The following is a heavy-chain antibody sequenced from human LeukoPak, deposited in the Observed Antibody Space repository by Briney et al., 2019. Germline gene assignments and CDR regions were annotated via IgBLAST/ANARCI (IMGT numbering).Heavy chain of an antibody. D-gene: IGHD2-2*02. J-gene: IGHJ6*02. CDR2: IIPIFGTA. Sequence: ASVKVPCKASGGTFSSYAISWVRQAPGQGLEWMGGIIPIFGTANYAQKFQGRVTITADESTSTAYMELSSLRSEDTAVYYCARGAGYCSSTSCYIVYDYYYYGMDVWGQGTTVTVSS. V-gene: IGHV1-69*13. CDR3: ARGAGYCSSTSCYIVYDYYYYGMDV. CDR1: GGTFSSYA.